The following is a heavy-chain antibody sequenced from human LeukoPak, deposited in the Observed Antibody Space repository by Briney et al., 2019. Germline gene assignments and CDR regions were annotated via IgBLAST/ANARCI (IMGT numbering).Heavy chain of an antibody. Sequence: NPSETLSLTCTVSGGSISSSYWSWIRQPPGKGLEWIGYVYYSGNTNYNPSLKSRVTISIDTSKNQFSLRLNSVTAADTAVYYCARLTTYYDSSGYYLDAFDIWGQGTMVTVSS. CDR2: VYYSGNT. CDR3: ARLTTYYDSSGYYLDAFDI. D-gene: IGHD3-22*01. J-gene: IGHJ3*02. CDR1: GGSISSSY. V-gene: IGHV4-59*08.